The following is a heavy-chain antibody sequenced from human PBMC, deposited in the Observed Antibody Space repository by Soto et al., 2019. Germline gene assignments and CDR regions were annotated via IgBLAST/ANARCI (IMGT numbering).Heavy chain of an antibody. CDR3: AKDRIQFGGGYCSSTSCLYPGGY. V-gene: IGHV3-23*01. CDR2: ISGSGGST. CDR1: GFTFSSYA. D-gene: IGHD2-2*01. J-gene: IGHJ4*02. Sequence: EVQLLESGGGLVQPGGSLRLSCAASGFTFSSYAMSWVRQAPGKGLEWVSAISGSGGSTYYADSVKGRFTISRDNSKNTLYLQMNSLRAEDTAVHYCAKDRIQFGGGYCSSTSCLYPGGYWGQGTLVTVSS.